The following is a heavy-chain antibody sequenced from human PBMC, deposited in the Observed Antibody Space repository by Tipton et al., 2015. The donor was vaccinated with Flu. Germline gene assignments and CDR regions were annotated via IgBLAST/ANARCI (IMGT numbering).Heavy chain of an antibody. J-gene: IGHJ4*02. V-gene: IGHV5-51*01. CDR3: VRQNCGGDCYPDY. D-gene: IGHD2-21*02. CDR2: IYSDDSDT. Sequence: QLVQSGAEVKKPGESLKISCKGSGSSFSSYWIAWVRQRPGKGLEWMGIIYSDDSDTKYSPSFQGQVTFSADKSVNTAYLQWTSLKASDTATYFCVRQNCGGDCYPDYWGQGTLVTVSS. CDR1: GSSFSSYW.